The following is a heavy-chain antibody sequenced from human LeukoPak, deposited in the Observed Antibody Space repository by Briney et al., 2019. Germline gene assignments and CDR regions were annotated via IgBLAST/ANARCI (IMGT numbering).Heavy chain of an antibody. Sequence: ASVKVSCKASGYTFTSYDINWVRQATGQGLEWMGWMNPNSGNTGYAQKFQGRVTITRNTSISTAYMELSSLRSEDTAVYYCARVRWGSSSWYQVWDVWGKGTTVTVSS. D-gene: IGHD6-13*01. V-gene: IGHV1-8*03. CDR3: ARVRWGSSSWYQVWDV. CDR1: GYTFTSYD. J-gene: IGHJ6*04. CDR2: MNPNSGNT.